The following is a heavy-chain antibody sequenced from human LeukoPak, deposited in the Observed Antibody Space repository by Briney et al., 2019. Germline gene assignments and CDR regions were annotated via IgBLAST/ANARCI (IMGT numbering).Heavy chain of an antibody. CDR1: GFTFSIYW. D-gene: IGHD3-22*01. J-gene: IGHJ4*02. CDR3: ARGDSSGSGFDY. Sequence: GGSLRLSCAASGFTFSIYWMHWVRQAPGKGLVWVSRVNSDGSSTTYADSVKGRFTISRDNAKNTLYLQINSLRAEDTAVYYCARGDSSGSGFDYWGQGTLVTVSS. V-gene: IGHV3-74*01. CDR2: VNSDGSST.